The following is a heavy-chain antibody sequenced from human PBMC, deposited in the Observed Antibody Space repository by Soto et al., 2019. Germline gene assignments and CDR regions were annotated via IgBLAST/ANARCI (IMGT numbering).Heavy chain of an antibody. V-gene: IGHV1-46*01. CDR1: GYTFTSYY. D-gene: IGHD3-22*01. CDR2: INPSGGST. J-gene: IGHJ4*02. Sequence: ASVKVSCKASGYTFTSYYMHWVRQAPGQGLEWMGIINPSGGSTSYAQKFQGRVTMTRDTSTSTVYMELSSLRSEDTAVYYCARGLLGGYDSSGYSTYYFDYWGQETLVTVSS. CDR3: ARGLLGGYDSSGYSTYYFDY.